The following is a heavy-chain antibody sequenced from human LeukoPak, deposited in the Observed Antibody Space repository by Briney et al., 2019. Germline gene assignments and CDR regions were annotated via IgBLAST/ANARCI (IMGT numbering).Heavy chain of an antibody. Sequence: PGGSLRLSCAASGFTFSSYDMHWVRQAPGKGLEWISYISSSSSTIYYADSVKGRFTISRDNAKNSLYLQMNSLRAEDTAVYYCARPPTKGYYYYGMDVWGQGTTVTVSS. D-gene: IGHD5-12*01. CDR3: ARPPTKGYYYYGMDV. V-gene: IGHV3-48*01. CDR2: ISSSSSTI. J-gene: IGHJ6*02. CDR1: GFTFSSYD.